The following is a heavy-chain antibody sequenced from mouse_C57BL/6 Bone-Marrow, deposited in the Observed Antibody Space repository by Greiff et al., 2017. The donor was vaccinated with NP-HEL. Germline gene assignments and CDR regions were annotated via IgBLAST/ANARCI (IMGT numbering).Heavy chain of an antibody. V-gene: IGHV5-17*01. J-gene: IGHJ3*01. Sequence: EVQVVESGGGLVKPGGSLKLSCAASGFTFSDYGMHWVRQAPEKGLEWVAYISSGSSTIYYADTVKGRFTISRDNAKNTLFLQMTSLRSEDTAMYYCARPYDYDPLAYWGQGTLVTVSA. CDR1: GFTFSDYG. D-gene: IGHD2-4*01. CDR3: ARPYDYDPLAY. CDR2: ISSGSSTI.